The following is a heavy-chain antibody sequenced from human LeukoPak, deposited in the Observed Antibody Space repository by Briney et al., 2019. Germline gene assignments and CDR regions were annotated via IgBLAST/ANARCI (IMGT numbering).Heavy chain of an antibody. J-gene: IGHJ4*02. CDR1: GFTFSSYG. V-gene: IGHV3-33*01. Sequence: PGGSLRLSCAASGFTFSSYGMHWVRQAPGKGLEWVAVIWYDGSNKYYADSVKGRFTISRDNSKNTLYLQMNSLRAEDTAVYYCARDGLSGSYLLYYFDYWGQGTLVTVSS. CDR3: ARDGLSGSYLLYYFDY. D-gene: IGHD3-10*01. CDR2: IWYDGSNK.